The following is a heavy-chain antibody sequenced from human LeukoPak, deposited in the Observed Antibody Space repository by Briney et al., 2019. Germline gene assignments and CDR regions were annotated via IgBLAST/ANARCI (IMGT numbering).Heavy chain of an antibody. V-gene: IGHV4-4*07. Sequence: SETLSLTCSVSGGSISIYYWSWIRQPAGKGLEWIGHIYTSGSTNYNPSLKSRVTISVDTSKNQFSLKLSSVTAADTAIYYCARGGYYGSGNDFRFDPWGQGTLVTVSS. J-gene: IGHJ5*02. CDR1: GGSISIYY. CDR2: IYTSGST. CDR3: ARGGYYGSGNDFRFDP. D-gene: IGHD3-10*01.